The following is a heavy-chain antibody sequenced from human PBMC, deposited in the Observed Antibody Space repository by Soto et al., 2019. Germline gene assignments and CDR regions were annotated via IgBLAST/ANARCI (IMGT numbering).Heavy chain of an antibody. CDR2: INPNSGGT. J-gene: IGHJ4*02. Sequence: ASVKVSCKASGYTFSDYYIHWVRQAPGQGLEWMGWINPNSGGTKYAPKFQGGVTMTRDTSITTAYMELSRLRSGDTAVYYCARELATAKPEGVDFWGQGTLVTVSS. D-gene: IGHD1-1*01. V-gene: IGHV1-2*02. CDR1: GYTFSDYY. CDR3: ARELATAKPEGVDF.